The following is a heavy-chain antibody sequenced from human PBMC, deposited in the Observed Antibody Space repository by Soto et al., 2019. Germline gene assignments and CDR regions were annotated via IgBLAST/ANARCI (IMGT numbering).Heavy chain of an antibody. D-gene: IGHD3-3*02. V-gene: IGHV4-39*01. CDR3: ARRIFLSIRRHY. CDR1: GGSISSSSYY. J-gene: IGHJ4*02. CDR2: IYYSGST. Sequence: SETLSLTCTVSGGSISSSSYYWGWIRQPPGKGLEWIGSIYYSGSTYYNPSLKSRVTISVDTSKNQFSLKLSSVTAADPAVYYCARRIFLSIRRHYWGTGTLVTISS.